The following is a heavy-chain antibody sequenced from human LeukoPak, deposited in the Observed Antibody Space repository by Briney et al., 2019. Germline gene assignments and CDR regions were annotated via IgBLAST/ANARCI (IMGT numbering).Heavy chain of an antibody. V-gene: IGHV3-30*18. Sequence: GRTLRLSCAASGFTFSSYGMHWVRQAQGKGLEWVAVISYDGSNKYYADSVKGRFTISRDNSKNTLYLQMNSLRAEDTAVYYCAKGFAYYYDSSGYQIDYWGQGTLVTVSS. CDR3: AKGFAYYYDSSGYQIDY. CDR2: ISYDGSNK. J-gene: IGHJ4*02. CDR1: GFTFSSYG. D-gene: IGHD3-22*01.